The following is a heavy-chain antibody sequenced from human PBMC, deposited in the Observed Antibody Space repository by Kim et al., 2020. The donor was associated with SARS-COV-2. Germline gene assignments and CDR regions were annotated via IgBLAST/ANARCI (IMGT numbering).Heavy chain of an antibody. J-gene: IGHJ3*01. D-gene: IGHD6-13*01. CDR3: AREPATGTSAFDV. V-gene: IGHV3-33*01. Sequence: DDAESGKGRFTIPRDNAKSTLYLQMNSLTAEDTAVYYCAREPATGTSAFDVWGQGTTVTVSS.